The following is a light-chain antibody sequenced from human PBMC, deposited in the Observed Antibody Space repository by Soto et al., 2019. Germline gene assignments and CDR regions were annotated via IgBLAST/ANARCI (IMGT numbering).Light chain of an antibody. CDR3: QQYGGSPRT. J-gene: IGKJ1*01. CDR1: QTVSSS. Sequence: EIVLTQSPCTLSLSPGERATLSCRASQTVSSSLAWYQQKPGQAPRLLISGASSRAADIPDRFSGSGSGTDFTLTINRLEPEDFAVYYCQQYGGSPRTFGQGTKVDI. V-gene: IGKV3-20*01. CDR2: GAS.